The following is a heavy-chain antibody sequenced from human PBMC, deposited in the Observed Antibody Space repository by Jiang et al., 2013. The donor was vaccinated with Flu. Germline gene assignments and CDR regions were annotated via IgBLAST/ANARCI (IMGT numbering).Heavy chain of an antibody. CDR3: ATDPWDPDGDYYDSSGYYSY. CDR2: FDPEDGET. D-gene: IGHD3-22*01. J-gene: IGHJ4*02. CDR1: GYTLTELS. Sequence: SGAEVKKPGASVKVSCKVSGYTLTELSMHWVRQAPGKGLEWMGGFDPEDGETIYAQKFQGRVTMTEDTSTDTAYMELSSLRSEDTAVYYCATDPWDPDGDYYDSSGYYSYWGQGTLVTVSS. V-gene: IGHV1-24*01.